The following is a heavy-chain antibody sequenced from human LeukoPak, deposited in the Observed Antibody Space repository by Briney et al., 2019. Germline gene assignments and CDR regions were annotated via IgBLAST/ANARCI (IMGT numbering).Heavy chain of an antibody. CDR1: GYTFTSYG. Sequence: ASVKVSCKASGYTFTSYGIGWVRQAPGQGLEWMGWISAYNGNTNYAQKLQGRVTMTTDTSTSTAYMELRSLRSDDTAVYYCARGPNYYDSSGYYHYYYYYMDVWGKGTTVTISS. J-gene: IGHJ6*03. CDR3: ARGPNYYDSSGYYHYYYYYMDV. V-gene: IGHV1-18*01. D-gene: IGHD3-22*01. CDR2: ISAYNGNT.